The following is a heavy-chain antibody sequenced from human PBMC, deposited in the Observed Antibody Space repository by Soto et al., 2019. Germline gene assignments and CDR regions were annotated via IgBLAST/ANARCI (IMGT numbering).Heavy chain of an antibody. V-gene: IGHV1-18*01. D-gene: IGHD2-15*01. Sequence: ASVKPTCKAPCYTITNTGISWLLQAPGQEQEWMGWISAYNGNTNYAQKLQGRVTMTTDTSTSTAYMELRSLRSDDTAVYYCARDVIVLLLDAPNDAFTICVHGTM. J-gene: IGHJ3*02. CDR3: ARDVIVLLLDAPNDAFTI. CDR1: CYTITNTG. CDR2: ISAYNGNT.